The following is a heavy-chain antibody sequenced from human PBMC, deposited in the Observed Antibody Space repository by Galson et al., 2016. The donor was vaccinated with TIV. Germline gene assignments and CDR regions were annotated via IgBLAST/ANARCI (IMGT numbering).Heavy chain of an antibody. D-gene: IGHD3-3*01. J-gene: IGHJ5*02. V-gene: IGHV3-74*01. CDR3: ARMNYDFWSGSNPGWWFDP. CDR2: INRDSSNT. CDR1: GSIFSTYW. Sequence: SLRLSCAGSGSIFSTYWMHWVRQVPGKGLLWVSHINRDSSNTSYADSVKGRFTISRDNAKNMVYLQMNSLSGEDTAVYYCARMNYDFWSGSNPGWWFDPWGQGTQVTVSS.